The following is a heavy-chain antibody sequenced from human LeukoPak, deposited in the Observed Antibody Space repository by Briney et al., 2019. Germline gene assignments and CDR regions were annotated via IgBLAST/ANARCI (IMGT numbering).Heavy chain of an antibody. CDR2: IYYSGST. D-gene: IGHD3-3*01. J-gene: IGHJ6*03. V-gene: IGHV4-39*01. CDR1: GGSISSSSYY. Sequence: SETLSLTCTVSGGSISSSSYYWGWIRQPPGKGLEWIGSIYYSGSTYYNPSLKSRVTISVDTSKNQFSLKLSSVTAADTAVYYCSATKHRYFWSGYPTPQEGYYMDVWGKGTTVTVSS. CDR3: SATKHRYFWSGYPTPQEGYYMDV.